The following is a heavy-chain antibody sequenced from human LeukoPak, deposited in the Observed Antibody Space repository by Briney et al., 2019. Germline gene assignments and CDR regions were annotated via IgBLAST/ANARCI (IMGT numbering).Heavy chain of an antibody. CDR2: IIPIFGTA. V-gene: IGHV1-69*13. CDR3: ASSPITIFGVVISYFDY. J-gene: IGHJ4*02. CDR1: GGTFSSYA. D-gene: IGHD3-3*01. Sequence: SVKVSCKASGGTFSSYAISWVRQAPGQGLEWMGGIIPIFGTANYAQKFQGRVTITVDESTSTAYMELSSLRSEDTAVYYCASSPITIFGVVISYFDYWGQGTLVTVSS.